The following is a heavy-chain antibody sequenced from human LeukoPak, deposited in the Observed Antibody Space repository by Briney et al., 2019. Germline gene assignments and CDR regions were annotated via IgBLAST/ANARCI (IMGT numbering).Heavy chain of an antibody. CDR2: IRYDGSNK. J-gene: IGHJ4*02. Sequence: GGSLRLSCAASRFTFSSYGMHWVRQAPGKGLEWVAFIRYDGSNKYYADSVKGRFTFSRDNAKNSLYLQMNSLRAEDTAVYYCARHRTTSDYWGQGTLVTVSS. CDR1: RFTFSSYG. CDR3: ARHRTTSDY. V-gene: IGHV3-30*02. D-gene: IGHD1-1*01.